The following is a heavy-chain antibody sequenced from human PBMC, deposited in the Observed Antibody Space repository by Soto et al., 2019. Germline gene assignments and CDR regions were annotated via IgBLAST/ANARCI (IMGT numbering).Heavy chain of an antibody. CDR3: AREPATAKPEGVDF. J-gene: IGHJ4*02. Sequence: SVKVSCKVSGSRFSNYVISWVRQAPGHGLEWLGRIIPIYNSTKYAQTFQGRVTITADKSTSTASLELSRLRSGDTAVYYCAREPATAKPEGVDFWGQGTLVTVSS. CDR2: IIPIYNST. CDR1: GSRFSNYV. V-gene: IGHV1-69*06. D-gene: IGHD1-1*01.